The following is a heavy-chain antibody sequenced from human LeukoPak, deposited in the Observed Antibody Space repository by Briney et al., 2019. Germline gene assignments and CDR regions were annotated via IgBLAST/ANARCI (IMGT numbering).Heavy chain of an antibody. V-gene: IGHV3-21*01. D-gene: IGHD5-18*01. CDR3: AREYTALGFDY. Sequence: GGSLRLSCAASGLTFNNSGMLWVRQAPGKGLEWVSSISSSSTYIYYADSVKGRFTISRDNAKKSLYLQMNSLRAEDTAVYYCAREYTALGFDYWGQGTLVTVSS. J-gene: IGHJ4*02. CDR2: ISSSSTYI. CDR1: GLTFNNSG.